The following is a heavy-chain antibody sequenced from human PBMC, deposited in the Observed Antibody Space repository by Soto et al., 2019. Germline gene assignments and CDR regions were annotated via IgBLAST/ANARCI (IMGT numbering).Heavy chain of an antibody. Sequence: SETLSLTCTVSGGSISSYYWSWIRQPPGKALEWIGYIYYSGSTNYNPSLKSRVTISVDTSKNQFSLKLSSVTAADTAVYYCARGGVAGTELFDYWGQGTLVTVSS. J-gene: IGHJ4*02. V-gene: IGHV4-59*01. CDR2: IYYSGST. D-gene: IGHD6-19*01. CDR3: ARGGVAGTELFDY. CDR1: GGSISSYY.